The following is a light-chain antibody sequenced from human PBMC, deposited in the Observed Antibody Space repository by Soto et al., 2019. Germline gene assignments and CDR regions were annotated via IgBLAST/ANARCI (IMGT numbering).Light chain of an antibody. V-gene: IGKV3D-20*02. CDR2: GAS. J-gene: IGKJ5*01. CDR1: QSVSSSY. Sequence: EIVLTQSAGTLSLSPGERATLSCRASQSVSSSYLAWYQQKPGQAPRLLIYGASSRATGIPDRFSGSGSGTDFTLTISRLEPEDFAVYYCQQRSNWPPTITFGQGTRLEIK. CDR3: QQRSNWPPTIT.